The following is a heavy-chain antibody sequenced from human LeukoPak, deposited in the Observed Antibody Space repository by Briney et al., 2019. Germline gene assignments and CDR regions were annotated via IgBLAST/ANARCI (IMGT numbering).Heavy chain of an antibody. V-gene: IGHV3-23*01. Sequence: PGGSLRRSWAFSCFSVTNYYMSWGRQAPGNVLELVSAISGSGCRPSSADSVKGRFPISRDNSKNTLSFQMPSLRAEDTAVYYCARVLSDSNGWYHFDSWGQGTLVTVSS. CDR3: ARVLSDSNGWYHFDS. CDR2: ISGSGCRP. J-gene: IGHJ4*02. CDR1: CFSVTNYY. D-gene: IGHD6-19*01.